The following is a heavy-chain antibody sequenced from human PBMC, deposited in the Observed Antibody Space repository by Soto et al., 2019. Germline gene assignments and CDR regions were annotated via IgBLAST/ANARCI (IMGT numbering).Heavy chain of an antibody. V-gene: IGHV1-2*02. CDR1: GYTFTGYY. Sequence: ASVKVSCKASGYTFTGYYVHWLRQAPGQGLEWMGWINPNNGGFNYAQEFQGRVTLTRDTSVSTVYMDPSRLTSDDTAVYYCARGWHYYDSSGHYLAYWGQGTLVTVSS. J-gene: IGHJ4*02. CDR3: ARGWHYYDSSGHYLAY. D-gene: IGHD3-22*01. CDR2: INPNNGGF.